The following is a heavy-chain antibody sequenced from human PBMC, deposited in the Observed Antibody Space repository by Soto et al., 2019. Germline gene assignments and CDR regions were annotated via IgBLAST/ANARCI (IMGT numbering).Heavy chain of an antibody. CDR3: ARDKKLYGSGNSVHMFDP. Sequence: ASVKVSCKSSGYTFTTYGISWVRQAPGQGLEWMGWISTYNGNINYAQKLQGRVTMTTDTSTSTAYMELRSLRSDDTAIYYCARDKKLYGSGNSVHMFDPWGQGTLVTVSS. V-gene: IGHV1-18*01. CDR1: GYTFTTYG. D-gene: IGHD3-10*01. J-gene: IGHJ5*02. CDR2: ISTYNGNI.